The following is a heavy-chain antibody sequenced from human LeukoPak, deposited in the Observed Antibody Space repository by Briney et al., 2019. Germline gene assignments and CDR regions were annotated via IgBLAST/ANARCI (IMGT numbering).Heavy chain of an antibody. CDR3: VRRPWGGDYGMDV. CDR1: GGSISGYY. D-gene: IGHD3-16*01. CDR2: IYYSGTT. J-gene: IGHJ6*02. Sequence: SETLSLTGSGSGGSISGYYWNWIRQPPRKGLEWIGYIYYSGTTNYNPSLKSRVTISVDTPKNQFSLKLSSVAAADTAVYYCVRRPWGGDYGMDVWGQGTTVTVSS. V-gene: IGHV4-59*08.